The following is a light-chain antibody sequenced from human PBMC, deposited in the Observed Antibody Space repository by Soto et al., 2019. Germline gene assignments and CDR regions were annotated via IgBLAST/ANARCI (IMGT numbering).Light chain of an antibody. J-gene: IGKJ1*01. CDR1: QSVSNNY. CDR3: HQYGSSPTWT. CDR2: DAS. V-gene: IGKV3-20*01. Sequence: EIVLTQSPGTLSLSPGERTTLSCRASQSVSNNYLAWYQQKPGQAPRLLIFDASSRATGIPDRFSGSGSGTDFTLTISRLEPEDFAVYYCHQYGSSPTWTFGQGTKVDIK.